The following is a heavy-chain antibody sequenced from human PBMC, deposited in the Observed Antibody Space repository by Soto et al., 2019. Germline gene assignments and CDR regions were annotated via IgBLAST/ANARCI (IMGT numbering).Heavy chain of an antibody. D-gene: IGHD4-17*01. Sequence: QVQLVQSGAEVKKPGSSVKVSCKASGGTFSSYTISWVRQAPGQGLEWMGRIIPILGIANYAQKFQGRVTITADKSTSTAYMELSSLSSEDTAVYYCARGGSYGDYEGFFDYWGQGTLVTVSS. CDR1: GGTFSSYT. V-gene: IGHV1-69*02. CDR2: IIPILGIA. CDR3: ARGGSYGDYEGFFDY. J-gene: IGHJ4*02.